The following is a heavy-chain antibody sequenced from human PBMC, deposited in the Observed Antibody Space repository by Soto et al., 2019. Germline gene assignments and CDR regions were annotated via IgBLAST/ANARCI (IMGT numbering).Heavy chain of an antibody. D-gene: IGHD6-19*01. CDR2: LDQSGGT. Sequence: KPSETLSLTCAVVGDSLRGQSWNWIRQSPGKGLEWIGELDQSGGTNYNPSLKSRAIISDDTSKNQFSLTLTSVTAADTAVYYCAREDSYGWSGKSLDVWGQGTTVTVSS. V-gene: IGHV4-34*01. CDR3: AREDSYGWSGKSLDV. J-gene: IGHJ6*02. CDR1: GDSLRGQS.